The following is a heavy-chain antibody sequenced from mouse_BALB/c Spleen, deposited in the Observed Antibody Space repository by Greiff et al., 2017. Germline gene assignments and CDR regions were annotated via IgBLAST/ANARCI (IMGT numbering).Heavy chain of an antibody. CDR1: GYTFSSYW. J-gene: IGHJ2*01. Sequence: QVQLKESGAELMKPGASVKISCKATGYTFSSYWIEWVKQRPGHGLEWIGEILPGSGSTNYNEKFKGKATFTADTSSNTAYMQLSSLTSEDSAVYYCARRAGYYYFDYWGQGTTLTVSS. CDR2: ILPGSGST. V-gene: IGHV1-9*01. D-gene: IGHD2-3*01. CDR3: ARRAGYYYFDY.